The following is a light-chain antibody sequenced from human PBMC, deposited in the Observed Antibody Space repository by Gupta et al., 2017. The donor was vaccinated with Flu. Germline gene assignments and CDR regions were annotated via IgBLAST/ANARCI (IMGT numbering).Light chain of an antibody. CDR2: DDS. CDR1: NVGRKS. J-gene: IGLJ1*01. Sequence: SYVLSQSPSVSVAPGQTATITCGGNNVGRKSVHWYQQKPGQAPVLVVFDDSDRPSGIPDRFSCYNSGNKATPPINSVEAGDEADDFCQVWDNVGDQDVFGSGTKVTVL. CDR3: QVWDNVGDQDV. V-gene: IGLV3-21*02.